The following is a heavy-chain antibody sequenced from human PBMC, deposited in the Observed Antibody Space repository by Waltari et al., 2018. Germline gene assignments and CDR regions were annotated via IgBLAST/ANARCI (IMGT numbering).Heavy chain of an antibody. CDR1: GYSFTSYW. CDR2: IYPGASDT. D-gene: IGHD2-15*01. V-gene: IGHV5-51*01. J-gene: IGHJ4*02. CDR3: ARTLYCSGGSCYPAFDY. Sequence: EVQLVQSGAEVKKPGESLKISCKGSGYSFTSYWIGWVRQMPGKGLEWMGIIYPGASDTRYSPSFQGQVTISADKSISTAYLQWSSLKASDTAMYYCARTLYCSGGSCYPAFDYWGQGTLVTVSS.